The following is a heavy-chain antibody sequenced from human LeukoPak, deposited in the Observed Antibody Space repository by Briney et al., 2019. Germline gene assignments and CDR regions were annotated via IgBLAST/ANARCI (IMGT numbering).Heavy chain of an antibody. CDR3: ARIAAAGTVGLENYFDY. J-gene: IGHJ4*02. V-gene: IGHV3-11*01. D-gene: IGHD6-13*01. CDR1: GFTFSDYY. CDR2: TSSSGSTI. Sequence: GGSLRLSCAASGFTFSDYYMSWIRQAPGKGLEWVSYTSSSGSTIYYADSVKGRFTISRDNAKNSLYLQMNSLRAEDTAVYYCARIAAAGTVGLENYFDYWGQGTLVTVSS.